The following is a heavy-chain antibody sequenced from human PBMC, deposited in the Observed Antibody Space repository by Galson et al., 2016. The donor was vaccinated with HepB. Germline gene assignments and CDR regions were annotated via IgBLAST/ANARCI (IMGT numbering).Heavy chain of an antibody. CDR3: AKWGIAGPERAFDS. V-gene: IGHV3-23*01. CDR2: ITASADPT. D-gene: IGHD3-16*01. Sequence: SLRLSCAASGFPFSNYAMAWVRQAPGKGPEWLSLITASADPTYYGDSAQGRFTISRDDSTTTVYLQMNSLRAADTAVYYCAKWGIAGPERAFDSWGRGTLIAVSS. J-gene: IGHJ4*02. CDR1: GFPFSNYA.